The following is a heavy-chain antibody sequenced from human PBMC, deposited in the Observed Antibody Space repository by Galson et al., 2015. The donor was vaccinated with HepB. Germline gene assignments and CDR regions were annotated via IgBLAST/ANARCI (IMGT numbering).Heavy chain of an antibody. CDR1: GFTFSSYG. CDR3: ARDGIAAAGGTYFDP. J-gene: IGHJ5*02. Sequence: SLRLSCAASGFTFSSYGMHWVRQAPGKGLEWVAVIWYDGSNKYYADSVKGRFTISRDNSKNTLYLQMNSLRAEDTAVYYCARDGIAAAGGTYFDPWGQGTLVTVSS. CDR2: IWYDGSNK. D-gene: IGHD6-13*01. V-gene: IGHV3-33*01.